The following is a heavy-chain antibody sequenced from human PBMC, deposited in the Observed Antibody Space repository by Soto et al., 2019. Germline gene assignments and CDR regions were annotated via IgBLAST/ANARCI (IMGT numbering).Heavy chain of an antibody. D-gene: IGHD3-22*01. Sequence: ASVKVSCKAPGYTFTSYGISWVRQAPGQGLEWMGWISAYNGNTNYAQKLQGRVTMTTDTSTSTAYMELRSLRSDDTAVYYCARMFYYYDSSGSHFDYWGQGTLVTVSS. V-gene: IGHV1-18*01. CDR1: GYTFTSYG. CDR3: ARMFYYYDSSGSHFDY. CDR2: ISAYNGNT. J-gene: IGHJ4*02.